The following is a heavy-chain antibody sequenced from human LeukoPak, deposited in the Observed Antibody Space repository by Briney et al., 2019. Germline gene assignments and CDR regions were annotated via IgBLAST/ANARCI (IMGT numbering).Heavy chain of an antibody. CDR3: AHTVTMTYYFDY. CDR2: IIPIFGTA. CDR1: GGTYSSYA. D-gene: IGHD4-17*01. V-gene: IGHV1-69*05. J-gene: IGHJ4*02. Sequence: ASVKVSCKASGGTYSSYAISWVRQAPGQGLEWMGGIIPIFGTANYAQKFQGRVTITTDESTSTAYVELSSLRSEDTAVYYCAHTVTMTYYFDYWGQGTLVTVSS.